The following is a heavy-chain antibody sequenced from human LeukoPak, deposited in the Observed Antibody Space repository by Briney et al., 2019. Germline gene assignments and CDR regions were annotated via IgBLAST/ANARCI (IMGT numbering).Heavy chain of an antibody. CDR2: ISSSSSYI. V-gene: IGHV3-21*01. D-gene: IGHD3-22*01. CDR3: ARRGYYYDSSGYYSYEGRDY. Sequence: GGSLRLSCAASGFTFSSYSMNWVRQAPGKGLEWVSFISSSSSYIDYADSVKGRFTISRDNTKNSLFLQMNNLRAEDTAVYYCARRGYYYDSSGYYSYEGRDYWGQGTLVTVSS. CDR1: GFTFSSYS. J-gene: IGHJ4*02.